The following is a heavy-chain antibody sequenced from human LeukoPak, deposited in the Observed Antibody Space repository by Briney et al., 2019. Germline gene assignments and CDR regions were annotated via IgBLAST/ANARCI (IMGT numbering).Heavy chain of an antibody. CDR2: ISSSSSYI. D-gene: IGHD3-10*01. CDR1: GFTFSSYS. CDR3: ARDLYYYGSGSFGKYYYYGMDV. V-gene: IGHV3-21*01. Sequence: GGSLRLSCAASGFTFSSYSMNWVRQAPGKGLEWVSSISSSSSYIYYADSVKGRFTISRDNSKNTLYLQMNSLRAEDTAVYYCARDLYYYGSGSFGKYYYYGMDVWGQGTTVTVSS. J-gene: IGHJ6*02.